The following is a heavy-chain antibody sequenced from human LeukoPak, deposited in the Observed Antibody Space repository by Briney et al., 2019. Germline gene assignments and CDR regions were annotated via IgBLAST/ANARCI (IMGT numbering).Heavy chain of an antibody. D-gene: IGHD3-10*01. CDR1: GYSISSGYY. J-gene: IGHJ5*02. V-gene: IGHV4-38-2*02. CDR3: ARDAAIGSGSYRFDP. CDR2: IDYSGST. Sequence: SETLSLTCTVSGYSISSGYYWGWIRQPPGKGLEWIGHIDYSGSTNYNPSLKSRVTISVDTSKNQFSLKLTYVTAADTAVYYCARDAAIGSGSYRFDPWGQGTLVTVSS.